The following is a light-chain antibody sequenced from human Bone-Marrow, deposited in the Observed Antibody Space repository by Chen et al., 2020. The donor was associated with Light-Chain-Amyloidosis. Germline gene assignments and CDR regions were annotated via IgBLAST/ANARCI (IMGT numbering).Light chain of an antibody. Sequence: SYELTQPPSVSVSPGQTARITCSGDDLPTKYAYWYQQKPGQAPVLVIHRDTEWPSGISERFSGSSSGITATLTISGVQAEDEADYHCQSADSSGTYEVIFGGGTKLTVL. CDR3: QSADSSGTYEVI. J-gene: IGLJ2*01. CDR2: RDT. V-gene: IGLV3-25*03. CDR1: DLPTKY.